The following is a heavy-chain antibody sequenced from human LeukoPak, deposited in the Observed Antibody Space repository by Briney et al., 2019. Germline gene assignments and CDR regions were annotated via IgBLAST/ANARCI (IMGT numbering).Heavy chain of an antibody. V-gene: IGHV3-15*01. CDR1: GFTVSSNY. Sequence: GGSLRLSCAASGFTVSSNYMSWVRQAPGKGLEWVGRIKSKTDGGTTDYAAPVKGRFTISRDDSKNTLYLQMNSLKTEDTAVYYCTTDVIDAYCSGGSCYFDYWGQGTLVTVSS. CDR2: IKSKTDGGTT. CDR3: TTDVIDAYCSGGSCYFDY. D-gene: IGHD2-15*01. J-gene: IGHJ4*02.